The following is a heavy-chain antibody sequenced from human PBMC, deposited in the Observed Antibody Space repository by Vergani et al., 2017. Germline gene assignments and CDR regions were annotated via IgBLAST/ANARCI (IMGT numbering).Heavy chain of an antibody. CDR3: TTPLQIGSYLAYYYYGMDV. CDR2: IKSKTDGGKT. D-gene: IGHD1-26*01. CDR1: GFTFSNAW. V-gene: IGHV3-15*05. J-gene: IGHJ6*02. Sequence: EVQLVESGGGLVKPGGSLRLSCAASGFTFSNAWMSWVRQAPGKGLEWVGRIKSKTDGGKTDYAAPVKGRFTISRDDSKNTLYLKMNSLKTEDTAVYYSTTPLQIGSYLAYYYYGMDVWGQGTTVTVSS.